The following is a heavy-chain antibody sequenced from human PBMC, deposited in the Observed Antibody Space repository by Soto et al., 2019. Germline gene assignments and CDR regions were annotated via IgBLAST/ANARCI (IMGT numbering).Heavy chain of an antibody. CDR2: IYYSGST. V-gene: IGHV4-39*01. CDR3: ARHDDILTGYYFPYYFDY. Sequence: SETLSLTCTVSGGSISSSSYYWGWIRQPPGKGLEWIGSIYYSGSTYYNPSLKSRVTISVDTSKNQFSLKLSSVTAADTAVYYFARHDDILTGYYFPYYFDYWGQGTLVTVSS. CDR1: GGSISSSSYY. J-gene: IGHJ4*02. D-gene: IGHD3-9*01.